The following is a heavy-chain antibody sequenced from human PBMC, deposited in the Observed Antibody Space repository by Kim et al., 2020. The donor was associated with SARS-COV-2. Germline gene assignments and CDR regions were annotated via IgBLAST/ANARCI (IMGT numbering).Heavy chain of an antibody. CDR1: GGSISSSSYY. J-gene: IGHJ4*02. V-gene: IGHV4-39*01. CDR2: IYYSGST. CDR3: ARSCRSSGWERLFQYYFDY. D-gene: IGHD6-19*01. Sequence: SETLSLTCTVSGGSISSSSYYWGWIRQPPGKGLEWIGSIYYSGSTYYNPSLKSRVTISVDTSKNQFSLKLSSVTAADTAVYYCARSCRSSGWERLFQYYFDYWGQGTLVTVSS.